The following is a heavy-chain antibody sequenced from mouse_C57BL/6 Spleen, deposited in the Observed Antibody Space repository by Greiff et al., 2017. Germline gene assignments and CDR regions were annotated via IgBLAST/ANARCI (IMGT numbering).Heavy chain of an antibody. J-gene: IGHJ2*01. D-gene: IGHD3-2*02. CDR1: GYTFTSYW. CDR2: IDPSDSYT. CDR3: ARREDSSGYGYFDY. V-gene: IGHV1-69*01. Sequence: QVQLQQPGAELVMPGASVKLSCKASGYTFTSYWMHWVKQRPGQGLEWIGEIDPSDSYTNYNQKFKGKSTLTVDKSSTTAYMQLSSRTSEDSAVYYCARREDSSGYGYFDYWGQGTTLTVSS.